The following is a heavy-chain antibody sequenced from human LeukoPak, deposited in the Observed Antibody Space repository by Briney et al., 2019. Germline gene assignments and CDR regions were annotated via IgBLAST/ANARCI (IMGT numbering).Heavy chain of an antibody. V-gene: IGHV1-18*01. CDR3: ARDCGYQCLFDY. Sequence: GASVKVSCKASGYTFTNYGISWVRQAPGQGLEWMGRISGYNGNTNYAQKSQGRVTMTTDTSTNAAHMELRSLRSDDTAVYYCARDCGYQCLFDYWGQGTLVTVSS. CDR2: ISGYNGNT. J-gene: IGHJ4*02. CDR1: GYTFTNYG. D-gene: IGHD5-12*01.